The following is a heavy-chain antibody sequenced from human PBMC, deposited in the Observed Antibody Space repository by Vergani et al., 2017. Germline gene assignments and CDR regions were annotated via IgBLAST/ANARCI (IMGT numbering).Heavy chain of an antibody. CDR1: GGSISSHY. V-gene: IGHV4-59*08. J-gene: IGHJ4*02. CDR3: ARHLLRSPFDY. Sequence: QVQLQESGPGLVKPSETLSLTCTVSGGSISSHYWSWIRQPPGKGLEWIGYIYHSGSTYYNPSLKSRVTISVDTSKNQFSLKLSSVTAADTAVYYCARHLLRSPFDYWGQGTLVTVSS. CDR2: IYHSGST. D-gene: IGHD5-12*01.